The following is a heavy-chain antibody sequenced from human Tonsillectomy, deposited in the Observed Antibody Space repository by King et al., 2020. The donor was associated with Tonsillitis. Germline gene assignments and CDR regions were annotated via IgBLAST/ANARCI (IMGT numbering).Heavy chain of an antibody. J-gene: IGHJ4*02. Sequence: VQLVESRGGVVQPGRSLRLSCAASGFTFSSYAMHWVRQAPGKGLEWVAVISYDGSNKYYADSVKGRFTISRDNSKNTLYLQMNSLRAEDTAVYYCARGLGGSGSYYWGQGTLVTVSS. CDR1: GFTFSSYA. CDR3: ARGLGGSGSYY. V-gene: IGHV3-30-3*01. D-gene: IGHD1-26*01. CDR2: ISYDGSNK.